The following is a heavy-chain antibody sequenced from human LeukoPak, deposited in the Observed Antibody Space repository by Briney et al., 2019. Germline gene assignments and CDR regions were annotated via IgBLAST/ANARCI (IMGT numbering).Heavy chain of an antibody. J-gene: IGHJ3*02. D-gene: IGHD3-16*01. CDR3: ARAYYDYVWGTYYDAFDI. V-gene: IGHV4-39*07. CDR1: GGSISSSSYY. CDR2: IYYSGST. Sequence: SETLSLTCTVSGGSISSSSYYWGWIRQPPGKGLEWIGSIYYSGSTYYNPSLRSRVTISVDTSKNQFSLKLSSVTAADTAVYYCARAYYDYVWGTYYDAFDIWGQGTMVTVSS.